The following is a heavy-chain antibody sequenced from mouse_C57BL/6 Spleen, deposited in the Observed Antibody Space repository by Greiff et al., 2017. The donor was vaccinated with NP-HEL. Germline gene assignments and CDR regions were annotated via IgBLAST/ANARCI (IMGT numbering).Heavy chain of an antibody. D-gene: IGHD1-1*01. CDR2: IWSGGST. CDR1: GFSLTSYG. Sequence: VKLQESGPGLVQPSQSLSITCTVSGFSLTSYGVHWVRQSPGKGLEWLGVIWSGGSTDYNAAFISRLSISKDNSKSQVFFKMNSLQADDTAIYYCARTYYYGSSPWFAYWGQGTLVTVSA. J-gene: IGHJ3*01. CDR3: ARTYYYGSSPWFAY. V-gene: IGHV2-2*01.